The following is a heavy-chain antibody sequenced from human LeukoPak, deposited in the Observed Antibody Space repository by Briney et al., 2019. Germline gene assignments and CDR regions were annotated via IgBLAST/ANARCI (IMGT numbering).Heavy chain of an antibody. V-gene: IGHV3-30*18. CDR1: GFTFNIYG. J-gene: IGHJ4*02. CDR2: ISYDGSKK. Sequence: GGSLRLSCVVSGFTFNIYGIHWVRQTPGKGLEWVALISYDGSKKWYADAVKGRFTISRDNSKNTLYLQMSSVRAEDTAVYYCANENGGPDYWGQGTLVTVSS. CDR3: ANENGGPDY. D-gene: IGHD3-10*01.